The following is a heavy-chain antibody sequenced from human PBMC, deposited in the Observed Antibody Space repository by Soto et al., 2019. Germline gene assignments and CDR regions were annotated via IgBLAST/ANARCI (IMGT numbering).Heavy chain of an antibody. CDR3: ARHHTIFGVVIIGAFDP. V-gene: IGHV4-39*01. J-gene: IGHJ5*02. CDR1: GGSISSSSYY. CDR2: IYYSGST. D-gene: IGHD3-3*01. Sequence: SETLSLTCTVSGGSISSSSYYWGWIRQPPGKGLEWIGSIYYSGSTYYNPSLKSRVTISVDTSKNQFSLKLSSVTAADTAVYYCARHHTIFGVVIIGAFDPWGQGTLLTVSS.